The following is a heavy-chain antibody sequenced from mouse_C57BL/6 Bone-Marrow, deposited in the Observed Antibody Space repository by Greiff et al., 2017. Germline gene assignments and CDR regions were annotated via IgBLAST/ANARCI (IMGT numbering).Heavy chain of an antibody. V-gene: IGHV5-6*01. D-gene: IGHD1-1*01. CDR2: IISGGSYT. Sequence: EVQRVESGGDLVKPGGSLKLSCAASGFTFSSYGISWVRQTPDKRLVWVATIISGGSYTYYPDRVKGRFSISRDNSTNPLYLQMSSLKSEDTAMYYCARHGGAYYYVISLFAYGGQGTLVTVSA. CDR3: ARHGGAYYYVISLFAY. J-gene: IGHJ3*01. CDR1: GFTFSSYG.